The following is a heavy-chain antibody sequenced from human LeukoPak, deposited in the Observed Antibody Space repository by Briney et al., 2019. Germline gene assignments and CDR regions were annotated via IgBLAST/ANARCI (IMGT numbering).Heavy chain of an antibody. V-gene: IGHV6-1*01. J-gene: IGHJ4*02. CDR2: TYYRSKWYN. CDR1: GDSVSSNSAA. Sequence: SQTLSLTCAISGDSVSSNSAAWNWIRQSPSRGLEWLGRTYYRSKWYNDYAVSVKSRITINPDTSKNQFSLQLNSVTPEDTAVYYCARVILDYKALWFGELLSGFDYWGQGTLVTVSS. D-gene: IGHD3-10*01. CDR3: ARVILDYKALWFGELLSGFDY.